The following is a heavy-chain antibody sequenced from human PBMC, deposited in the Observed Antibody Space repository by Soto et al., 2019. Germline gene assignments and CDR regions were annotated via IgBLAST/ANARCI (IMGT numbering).Heavy chain of an antibody. D-gene: IGHD4-17*01. CDR2: INPNSGGT. CDR1: GYTFTGYY. Sequence: QVQLVQSGAEVKKPGASVKVSCKASGYTFTGYYMHWVRQAPGQGLEWMGWINPNSGGTNYGQKFQGXXTXTXATSISTGYMELSRLRSDDTAVYYCARGYGDYMFDPWGQGTLVTVSS. CDR3: ARGYGDYMFDP. V-gene: IGHV1-2*02. J-gene: IGHJ5*02.